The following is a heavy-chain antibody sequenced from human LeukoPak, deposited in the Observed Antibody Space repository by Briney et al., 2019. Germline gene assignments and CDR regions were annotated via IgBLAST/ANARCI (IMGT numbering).Heavy chain of an antibody. CDR1: GFARGDYA. J-gene: IGHJ4*02. D-gene: IGHD5-18*01. Sequence: SLSLSCTATGFARGDYAMSWLRQAPGKGLEWVGFIRSKAYGGTTEYAASVKGRFTISRDDSKSIAYLQMNSLKTEDTAVYYCIRDGYSYGYDPLGDYWGQGTLVTVSS. V-gene: IGHV3-49*03. CDR2: IRSKAYGGTT. CDR3: IRDGYSYGYDPLGDY.